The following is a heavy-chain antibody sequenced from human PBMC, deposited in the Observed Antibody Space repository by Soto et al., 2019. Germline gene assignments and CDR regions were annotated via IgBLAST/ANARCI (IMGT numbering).Heavy chain of an antibody. Sequence: QLLQSGGGLVQPGGSLTLSCAASGFTFGTTDMSWVRQAPGEGLEWGSTIAGSGGSTYYADSVKGRFTISRDTSRNTVYLQMNSLRGDDTALYYCVKNSGWFNTWGQGALVTVSS. CDR2: IAGSGGST. V-gene: IGHV3-23*01. CDR3: VKNSGWFNT. J-gene: IGHJ5*02. D-gene: IGHD3-10*01. CDR1: GFTFGTTD.